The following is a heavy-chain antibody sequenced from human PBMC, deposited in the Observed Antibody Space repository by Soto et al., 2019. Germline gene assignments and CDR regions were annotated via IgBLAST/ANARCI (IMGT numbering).Heavy chain of an antibody. J-gene: IGHJ6*02. CDR2: IVVGSGNT. CDR3: AADPPGYCSGGSCYSFLWGYYYGMDV. Sequence: ASVKVSCKASGFTFTSSAVQWVRQARGQRLEWIGWIVVGSGNTNYAQKFQERVTITRDMSTSTAYMELSSLRSEDTAVYYCAADPPGYCSGGSCYSFLWGYYYGMDVWGQGTTVTVSS. CDR1: GFTFTSSA. V-gene: IGHV1-58*01. D-gene: IGHD2-15*01.